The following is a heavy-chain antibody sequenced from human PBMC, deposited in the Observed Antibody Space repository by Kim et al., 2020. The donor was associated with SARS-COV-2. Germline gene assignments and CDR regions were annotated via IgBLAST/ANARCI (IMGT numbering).Heavy chain of an antibody. V-gene: IGHV3-74*01. CDR2: TT. CDR3: ARKSTNSYDY. Sequence: TTTYASSVKGRVTISRDNAKITLYLKMNSLRAEDTAVYYCARKSTNSYDYWGQGTLVTVSS. J-gene: IGHJ4*02. D-gene: IGHD2-2*01.